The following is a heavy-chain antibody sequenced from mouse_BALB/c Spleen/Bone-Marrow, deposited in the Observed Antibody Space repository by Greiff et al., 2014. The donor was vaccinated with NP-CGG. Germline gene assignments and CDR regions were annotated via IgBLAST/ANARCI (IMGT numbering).Heavy chain of an antibody. V-gene: IGHV1-7*01. CDR1: GYTFTSYW. D-gene: IGHD1-1*01. CDR3: ARPPYYYGSSYDAMDY. Sequence: QVQLQQSGAELAKPGASVKMSCKASGYTFTSYWMHRVKQRPGQGLEWIGYINPSTGYTEYNQKFKDKATLTADKSSSTAYMQLSSLTSEDSAVYYCARPPYYYGSSYDAMDYWGQGTSVTVSS. CDR2: INPSTGYT. J-gene: IGHJ4*01.